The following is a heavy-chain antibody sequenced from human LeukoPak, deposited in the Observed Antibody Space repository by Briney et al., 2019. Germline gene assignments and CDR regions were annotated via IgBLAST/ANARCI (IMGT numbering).Heavy chain of an antibody. CDR3: AKRLSRI. V-gene: IGHV3-23*01. J-gene: IGHJ3*02. CDR1: GFTFSSYA. CDR2: ISGSGGRP. Sequence: GGSLRLSCAATGFTFSSYAMSWVRQAPGKGREWVSAISGSGGRPYYADSGQGRFTISRDNSKNTLYLQMNSLRCEDTAVYYCAKRLSRIWGQGTMVTVSS.